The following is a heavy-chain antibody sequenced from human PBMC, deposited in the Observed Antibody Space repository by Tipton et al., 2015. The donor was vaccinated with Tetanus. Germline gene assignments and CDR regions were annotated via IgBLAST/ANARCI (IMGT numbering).Heavy chain of an antibody. V-gene: IGHV3-74*01. Sequence: SLRLSCAASEFSFSSYWMHWVRQVPGRGLVWVSRINSDGSSTDYADSVKGRFTISRDNAKNSLYLQINSLRAEDAALYYCASGRTLDYWGQGTLVTVSS. CDR2: INSDGSST. J-gene: IGHJ4*02. CDR1: EFSFSSYW. CDR3: ASGRTLDY.